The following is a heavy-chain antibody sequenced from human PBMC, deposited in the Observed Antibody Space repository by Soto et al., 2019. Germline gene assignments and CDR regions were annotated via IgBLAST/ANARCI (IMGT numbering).Heavy chain of an antibody. D-gene: IGHD3-10*01. J-gene: IGHJ6*02. Sequence: GGSLRLSCAASGFTFSSYTMNWVRQAPGKGLEWVSAISGSGGSTYYADSVKGRFTISRDNSKNTLYLQMNSLRAEDTAVYYCAKGLSVRGVSRYYYYGMDVWGQGTTVTVSS. CDR1: GFTFSSYT. CDR3: AKGLSVRGVSRYYYYGMDV. V-gene: IGHV3-23*01. CDR2: ISGSGGST.